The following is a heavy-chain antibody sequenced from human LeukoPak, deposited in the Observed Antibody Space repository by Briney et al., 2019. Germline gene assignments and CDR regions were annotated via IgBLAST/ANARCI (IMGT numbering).Heavy chain of an antibody. J-gene: IGHJ5*02. Sequence: SETLSLTCAVSDGSFNKYFWSWVRLPPGKGLEWIGELNHSGAPNYNPSLKSRVTIPGDTSKSQLSLRLTSVTAADTAVYYCARDSSGTLSGGGWFDPWGQGTLVTVSS. CDR2: LNHSGAP. V-gene: IGHV4-34*01. D-gene: IGHD6-19*01. CDR3: ARDSSGTLSGGGWFDP. CDR1: DGSFNKYF.